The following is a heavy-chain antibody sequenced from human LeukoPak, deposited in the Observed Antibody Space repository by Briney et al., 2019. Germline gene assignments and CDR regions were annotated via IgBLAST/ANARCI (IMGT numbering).Heavy chain of an antibody. CDR1: GGSISSGSYY. J-gene: IGHJ4*02. Sequence: SETLSLTCTVSGGSISSGSYYWGWIRQPPGKGLEWIGLIYYSGSTYYNPSLKSRVTISVDTSQNQFSLKLSSVTAADTAVYYCAGTYCGGGICYYFDYGAREPWSPSPQ. D-gene: IGHD2-15*01. CDR2: IYYSGST. CDR3: AGTYCGGGICYYFDY. V-gene: IGHV4-39*01.